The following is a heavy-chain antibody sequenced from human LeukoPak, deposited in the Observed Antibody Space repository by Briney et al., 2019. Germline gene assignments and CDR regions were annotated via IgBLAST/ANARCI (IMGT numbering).Heavy chain of an antibody. CDR1: GLIFSNYA. D-gene: IGHD1-26*01. Sequence: PGGSLRLSCAASGLIFSNYAMHWVRQGPGKGLECISNISSDGGSTYYANSVKGRFTISRDNSKNTLYLQMGSLRAEDMAVYYCARGRQGAKTRYFDLWGRGTRVTVSS. CDR2: ISSDGGST. CDR3: ARGRQGAKTRYFDL. V-gene: IGHV3-64*01. J-gene: IGHJ2*01.